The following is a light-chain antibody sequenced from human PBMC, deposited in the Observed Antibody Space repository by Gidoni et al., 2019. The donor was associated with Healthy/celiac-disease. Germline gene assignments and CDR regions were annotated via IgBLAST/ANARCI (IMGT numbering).Light chain of an antibody. CDR3: QQYGDSWYT. Sequence: EIVFTQSPGALSLSPGERATLSCRASQNVSSSYLAWYQQKPGQAPRLLIYGASSRVTGIPDRFSGSGSGTDFTLTINRLEPEDFAVYYCQQYGDSWYTFGQXTKLEIK. CDR1: QNVSSSY. CDR2: GAS. V-gene: IGKV3-20*01. J-gene: IGKJ2*01.